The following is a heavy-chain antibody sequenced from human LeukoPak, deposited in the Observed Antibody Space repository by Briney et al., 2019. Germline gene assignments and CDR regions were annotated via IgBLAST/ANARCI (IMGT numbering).Heavy chain of an antibody. J-gene: IGHJ4*02. D-gene: IGHD3-10*01. CDR1: GGSISSSSYY. CDR3: ARLRGGWPSLLFDY. CDR2: IYYSGST. V-gene: IGHV4-39*01. Sequence: PSETLSLTCTVSGGSISSSSYYWGWIRQPPRKGLEWIGSIYYSGSTNSNPSLKSRVTISVDTSKNQFSLKLSSVTAADTAVYYCARLRGGWPSLLFDYWGQGTLVTVSS.